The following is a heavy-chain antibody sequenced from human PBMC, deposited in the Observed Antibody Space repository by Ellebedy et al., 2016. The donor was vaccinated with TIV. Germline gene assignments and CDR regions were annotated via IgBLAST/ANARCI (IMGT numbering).Heavy chain of an antibody. CDR2: ISYYSSYI. J-gene: IGHJ6*02. CDR3: ARSLGIGPYGMDV. CDR1: GFTFSTFS. Sequence: PGGSLRLSCAASGFTFSTFSMNWVRQAPGKGLEWVSSISYYSSYIYYADSVKGRFTVSRDDAKNSLYLQGNSLGVEDTALYYCARSLGIGPYGMDVWGQGTTVTVS. V-gene: IGHV3-21*01. D-gene: IGHD3-16*01.